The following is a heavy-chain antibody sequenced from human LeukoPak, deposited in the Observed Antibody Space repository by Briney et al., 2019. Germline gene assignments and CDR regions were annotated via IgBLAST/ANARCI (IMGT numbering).Heavy chain of an antibody. D-gene: IGHD3-22*01. CDR3: ARLLYYDSSGYSY. V-gene: IGHV3-48*01. Sequence: GGSLRLSCAASGFTFSSYAMSWVRQAPGKGLEWVSYISSSGDTTYYADSVKGRFTISRDNAKNSLYLQMNSLRAEDTAIYYCARLLYYDSSGYSYWGQGTLVTVSS. CDR1: GFTFSSYA. J-gene: IGHJ4*02. CDR2: ISSSGDTT.